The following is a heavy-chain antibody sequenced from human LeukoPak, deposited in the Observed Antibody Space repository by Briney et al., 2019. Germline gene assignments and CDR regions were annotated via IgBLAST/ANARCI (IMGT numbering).Heavy chain of an antibody. Sequence: GVSLRLSCAASGFTFSNYAMRWVRQAPGKGLEWVSTITSTGDSTYYADSVKGRFTISRDNSKNTLYLQMNSLRAEDTAVYYCAKVLRYFMDVWGQGTMVTVSS. V-gene: IGHV3-23*01. CDR2: ITSTGDST. D-gene: IGHD3-9*01. CDR1: GFTFSNYA. CDR3: AKVLRYFMDV. J-gene: IGHJ6*02.